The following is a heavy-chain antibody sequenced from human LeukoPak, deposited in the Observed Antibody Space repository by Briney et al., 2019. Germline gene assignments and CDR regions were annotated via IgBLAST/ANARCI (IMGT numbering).Heavy chain of an antibody. CDR2: ISWNSVSI. CDR1: GFTFDDYA. Sequence: GGSLRLSCAASGFTFDDYAMHWVRQAPGKGLEWVSGISWNSVSIGYADSVKGRFTISRDNAKNSLYLQMNSLRTEDTALYYCATGDSSGWDYFDYWGQGTLVTVSP. V-gene: IGHV3-9*01. D-gene: IGHD3-22*01. J-gene: IGHJ4*02. CDR3: ATGDSSGWDYFDY.